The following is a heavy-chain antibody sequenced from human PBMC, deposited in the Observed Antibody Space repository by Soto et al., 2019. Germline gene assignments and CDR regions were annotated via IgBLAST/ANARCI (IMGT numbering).Heavy chain of an antibody. CDR3: APSFVHVLRYFDCSRPGYFQH. CDR2: IYWDDDK. J-gene: IGHJ1*01. V-gene: IGHV2-5*02. D-gene: IGHD3-9*01. CDR1: GFSLSTSGVG. Sequence: QITLKESGPTLVKPTQTLTLTCTFSGFSLSTSGVGVGWIRQPPGKALEWLALIYWDDDKRYSPSLKSRLTISKDTSKNQLGLTMTNTDPVDTATYYCAPSFVHVLRYFDCSRPGYFQHWGQGTLVTVAS.